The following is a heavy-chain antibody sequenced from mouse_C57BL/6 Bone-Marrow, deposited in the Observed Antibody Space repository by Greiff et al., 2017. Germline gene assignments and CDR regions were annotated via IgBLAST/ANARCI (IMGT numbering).Heavy chain of an antibody. Sequence: QIQLQQPGAELVKPGASVKLSCKASGYTFTSYWMQWVKQRPGQGLEWIGEIDPSDSYTNYNQKFKGKATLTVDTSSSTAYMQLSSLTSEDSAVYYCASWSPIYYDYSYAMDYWGQGTSVTVSS. CDR1: GYTFTSYW. CDR2: IDPSDSYT. V-gene: IGHV1-50*01. J-gene: IGHJ4*01. D-gene: IGHD2-4*01. CDR3: ASWSPIYYDYSYAMDY.